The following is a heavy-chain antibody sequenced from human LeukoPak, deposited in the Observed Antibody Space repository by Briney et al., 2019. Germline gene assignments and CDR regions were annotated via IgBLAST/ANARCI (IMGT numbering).Heavy chain of an antibody. V-gene: IGHV3-74*01. CDR1: GFTFSSYG. CDR3: ARDGILGSHDC. Sequence: PGRSLRLSCAASGFTFSSYGMHWVRQTPGKGLVWVSHINNDGSGTSYADSVKGRFTITRDNAKNTLFLQMNSLRAEDTAVYYCARDGILGSHDCWGQGTLVTVPS. J-gene: IGHJ4*02. CDR2: INNDGSGT. D-gene: IGHD3-3*02.